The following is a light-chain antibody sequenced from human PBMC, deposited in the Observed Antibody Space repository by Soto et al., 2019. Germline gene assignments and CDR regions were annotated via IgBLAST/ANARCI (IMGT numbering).Light chain of an antibody. CDR2: AAS. CDR1: QSISSY. Sequence: DIQMTQSPSSLSASVGDRVTITCRASQSISSYLNWYQQKPGKAPKLLIYAASSLQSGVPSRFSGSGSGTDFTLTISSLQPEDFATYYLQHSYSTSTFGQGTRLEIK. CDR3: QHSYSTST. J-gene: IGKJ5*01. V-gene: IGKV1-39*01.